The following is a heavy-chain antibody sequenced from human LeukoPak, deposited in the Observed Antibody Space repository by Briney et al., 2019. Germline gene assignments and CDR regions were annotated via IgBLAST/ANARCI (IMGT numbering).Heavy chain of an antibody. V-gene: IGHV3-23*01. D-gene: IGHD2-2*01. CDR1: GFTFSSYA. J-gene: IGHJ4*02. CDR3: AKFCSSTSCSGGY. CDR2: ISGSGGST. Sequence: GGSLRLSCAASGFTFSSYAMSWVRQAPGKGLEWVSAISGSGGSTYYADSVRGRLTVSRDNSKNTLSLQMNSLRAEDTAVYYCAKFCSSTSCSGGYWGQGTLVTVSS.